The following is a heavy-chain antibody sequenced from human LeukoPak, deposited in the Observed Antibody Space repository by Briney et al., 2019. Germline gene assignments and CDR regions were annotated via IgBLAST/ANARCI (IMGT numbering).Heavy chain of an antibody. V-gene: IGHV3-48*03. J-gene: IGHJ3*02. CDR3: ARGLRGAGSYFAAFDI. D-gene: IGHD3-10*01. Sequence: GGSLRLSCAASGFTFSSYEMNWVRQAPGKGLEWVSYISSSGSTIYYADSVKGRFTISRDNAKNSLYLQMHTLRAEDTAIYYCARGLRGAGSYFAAFDIWGQGTMVTVSS. CDR2: ISSSGSTI. CDR1: GFTFSSYE.